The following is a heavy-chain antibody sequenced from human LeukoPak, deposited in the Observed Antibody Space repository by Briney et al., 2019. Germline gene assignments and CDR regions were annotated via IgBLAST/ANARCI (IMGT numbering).Heavy chain of an antibody. V-gene: IGHV3-7*01. D-gene: IGHD2-21*02. CDR2: IKQDGSEK. Sequence: GGSLRLSCAASGFTFSSYWMSWVRQAPGKGLEWVANIKQDGSEKYYVDSVKGRFTISRDNAKNSLYLQMNSLRAEDTAVYYCARDKLVSGGDCTFDYWGQGTLVTVSS. CDR1: GFTFSSYW. J-gene: IGHJ4*02. CDR3: ARDKLVSGGDCTFDY.